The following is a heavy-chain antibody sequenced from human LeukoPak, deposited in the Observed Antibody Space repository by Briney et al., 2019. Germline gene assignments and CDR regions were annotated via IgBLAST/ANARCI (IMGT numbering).Heavy chain of an antibody. Sequence: KTSETLSLTCTVSGGSISTYYWSWIRQTPGKGLEWIGYIYYSGSTNYNPSLKSRVTISVDTSKNQFSLKLSSVTAADTAVYYCARTTEAHSWRTRYYDYYMDVWGKGTTVTVSS. CDR1: GGSISTYY. D-gene: IGHD6-13*01. CDR3: ARTTEAHSWRTRYYDYYMDV. J-gene: IGHJ6*03. CDR2: IYYSGST. V-gene: IGHV4-59*01.